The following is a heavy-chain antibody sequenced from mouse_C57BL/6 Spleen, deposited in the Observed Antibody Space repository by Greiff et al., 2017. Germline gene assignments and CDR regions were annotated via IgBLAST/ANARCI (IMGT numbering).Heavy chain of an antibody. J-gene: IGHJ2*01. CDR2: IYPGSGST. D-gene: IGHD1-1*01. Sequence: QVQLPQPGAELVKPGASVKMSCKASGYTFTSYWITWVKQRPGQGLEWIGDIYPGSGSTNYNEKFKSKATLTVDTSSSTAYMQLSSLTSEDSAVYYCARSDTTVDYFDYWGQGTTLTVSS. CDR1: GYTFTSYW. CDR3: ARSDTTVDYFDY. V-gene: IGHV1-55*01.